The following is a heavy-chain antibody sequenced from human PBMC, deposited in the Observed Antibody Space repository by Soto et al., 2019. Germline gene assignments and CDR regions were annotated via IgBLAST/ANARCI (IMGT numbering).Heavy chain of an antibody. CDR2: ISYAGSNK. Sequence: QVQLVESGGGVVQPGRSLRLSCAASGFTFSSYAMHWVRQAPGKGLEWVAVISYAGSNKYYADSVKGRFTISRDNSKNTLSLQMNSLRAEDTAVYYCARPEGAYDYVWGTFDYWGQGTLVTVSS. CDR1: GFTFSSYA. J-gene: IGHJ4*02. CDR3: ARPEGAYDYVWGTFDY. D-gene: IGHD3-16*01. V-gene: IGHV3-30-3*01.